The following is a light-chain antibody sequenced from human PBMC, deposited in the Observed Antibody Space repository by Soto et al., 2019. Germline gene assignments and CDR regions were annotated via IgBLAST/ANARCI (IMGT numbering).Light chain of an antibody. CDR3: QQYSSYSEA. CDR1: QTISSW. J-gene: IGKJ1*01. CDR2: KAS. V-gene: IGKV1-5*03. Sequence: DVRMSQSPATLSGSIGDRVTISCRASQTISSWLAWYQQKPGKAPKLLIYKASTLKSGVPARFSGSGSGTEFTLTISSLQPDDFAAYYCQQYSSYSEAFGQGTNVAIK.